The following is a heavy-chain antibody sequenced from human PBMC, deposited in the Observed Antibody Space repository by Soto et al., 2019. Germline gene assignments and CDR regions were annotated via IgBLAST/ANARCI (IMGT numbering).Heavy chain of an antibody. CDR3: ARALGESFPGSRVFVS. V-gene: IGHV3-23*01. CDR1: GFTFSNNA. CDR2: VTNTGGDK. Sequence: GGSLRLSCAASGFTFSNNAMSWVRQAPGKGLELVSIVTNTGGDKLYADSVKGRFIISRDNSKNTLYLQMNSLRAEDTAIYYCARALGESFPGSRVFVSWGQGSRVTVSS. J-gene: IGHJ4*02. D-gene: IGHD3-10*01.